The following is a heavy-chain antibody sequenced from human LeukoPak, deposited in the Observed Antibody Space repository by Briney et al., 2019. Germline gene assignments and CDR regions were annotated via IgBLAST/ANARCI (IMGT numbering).Heavy chain of an antibody. CDR1: GFTFDDYA. CDR2: ISWNSGSI. V-gene: IGHV3-9*01. CDR3: AKDSSGPAY. D-gene: IGHD6-19*01. J-gene: IGHJ4*02. Sequence: GGSLRLSCAASGFTFDDYAMHWVRQAPGKGLEWVSGISWNSGSIGYADSVKGRFTISRDNAKNSLYLQMNSLRAEDTAVYYCAKDSSGPAYWGQGTLVTVSS.